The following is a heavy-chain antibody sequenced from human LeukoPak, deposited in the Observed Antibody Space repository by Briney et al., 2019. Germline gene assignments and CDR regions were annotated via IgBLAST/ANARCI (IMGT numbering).Heavy chain of an antibody. Sequence: GGSLRLSCAASGFTFSSYEMNWVRQAPGKGLEWVSYISSSGTIYYADSVKGRLTISRDNAKNSLYLQMNSLRDEDTAVYYCARDLVLAVWGQGTTVTVSS. D-gene: IGHD4/OR15-4a*01. V-gene: IGHV3-48*03. CDR3: ARDLVLAV. CDR1: GFTFSSYE. J-gene: IGHJ6*02. CDR2: ISSSGTI.